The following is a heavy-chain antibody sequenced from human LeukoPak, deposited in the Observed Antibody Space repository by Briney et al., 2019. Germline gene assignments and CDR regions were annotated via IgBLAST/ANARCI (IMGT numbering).Heavy chain of an antibody. CDR3: ARGNLGGLDY. V-gene: IGHV4-59*01. Sequence: PSETLSLTCTVSGGSISSYYWSWIRQPPGKGLEWIGYIYYSGSTNYNPSLKSRVTVSVDTSKNQFSLKLSSVTAADTAVYYCARGNLGGLDYWGQGTLVTVSS. CDR1: GGSISSYY. CDR2: IYYSGST. J-gene: IGHJ4*02. D-gene: IGHD3-16*01.